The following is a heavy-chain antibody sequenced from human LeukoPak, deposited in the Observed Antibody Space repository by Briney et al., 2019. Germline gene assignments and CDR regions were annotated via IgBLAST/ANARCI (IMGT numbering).Heavy chain of an antibody. V-gene: IGHV3-7*01. Sequence: GGSLRLSCAASGFTFSDYYMSWVRQAPGKGPEWVANIKQDGSEKYYVDSVKGRFTISRDNAETSLHLQMSSLRAEDTAVYYCARGGNHGDYWYFDLWGRGTLVTVSS. CDR3: ARGGNHGDYWYFDL. CDR2: IKQDGSEK. D-gene: IGHD4-17*01. J-gene: IGHJ2*01. CDR1: GFTFSDYY.